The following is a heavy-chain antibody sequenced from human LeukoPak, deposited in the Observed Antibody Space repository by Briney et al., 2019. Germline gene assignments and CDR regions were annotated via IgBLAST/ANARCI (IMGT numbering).Heavy chain of an antibody. D-gene: IGHD5-18*01. CDR2: ISYDGSNK. V-gene: IGHV3-30*18. CDR3: AKDPGGYSYGKKYYYGMDV. CDR1: GFTFSSYG. Sequence: GGSLRLSCAASGFTFSSYGMHWVRQAPGKGLEWVAVISYDGSNKYYADSVKGRFTISRDNSKNTLYLQMNSLRAEDTAVYYCAKDPGGYSYGKKYYYGMDVWGQGTTVTVS. J-gene: IGHJ6*02.